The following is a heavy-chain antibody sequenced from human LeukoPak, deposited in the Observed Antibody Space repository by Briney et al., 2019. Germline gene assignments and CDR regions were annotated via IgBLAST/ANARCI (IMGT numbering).Heavy chain of an antibody. J-gene: IGHJ4*02. V-gene: IGHV4-38-2*02. CDR3: ASRGQWLVRAYFDY. D-gene: IGHD6-19*01. CDR1: GSSISSGYY. CDR2: IYHSGST. Sequence: SETLSLTCTVSGSSISSGYYWGWIRQPPGKGLEWIGNIYHSGSTDYNPSLKSRVTISVDTSKNQFSLKLSSVTAEDTAVYNCASRGQWLVRAYFDYWGRGTLVTVSS.